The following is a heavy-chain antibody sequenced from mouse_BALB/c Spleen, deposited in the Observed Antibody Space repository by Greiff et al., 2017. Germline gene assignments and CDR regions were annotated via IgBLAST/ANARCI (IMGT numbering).Heavy chain of an antibody. Sequence: EVMLVESGGGLVQPKGSLKLSCAASGFTFNTYAMNWVRQAPGKGLEWVARIRSKSNNYATYYADSVKDRFTISRDDSQSMLYLQMNTLKTEDTAMYYCVRHAGGKGGSYWGQGTLVTVSA. CDR2: IRSKSNNYAT. V-gene: IGHV10-1*02. CDR3: VRHAGGKGGSY. CDR1: GFTFNTYA. J-gene: IGHJ3*01. D-gene: IGHD6-5*01.